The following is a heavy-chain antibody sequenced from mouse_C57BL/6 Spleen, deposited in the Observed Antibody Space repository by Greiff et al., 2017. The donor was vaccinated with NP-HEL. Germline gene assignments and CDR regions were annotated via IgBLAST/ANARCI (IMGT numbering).Heavy chain of an antibody. CDR2: IDPANGNT. V-gene: IGHV14-3*01. J-gene: IGHJ3*01. CDR3: APYYFGSIYRFAY. CDR1: GFNIKNTY. D-gene: IGHD1-1*01. Sequence: VQLQQSVAELVRPGASVKLSCTASGFNIKNTYMHWVKQRPEQGLEWIGRIDPANGNTKYAPKFQGKATITADTSSNTAYLQLSSLTSEDTAIYYCAPYYFGSIYRFAYWGQGTLVTVSA.